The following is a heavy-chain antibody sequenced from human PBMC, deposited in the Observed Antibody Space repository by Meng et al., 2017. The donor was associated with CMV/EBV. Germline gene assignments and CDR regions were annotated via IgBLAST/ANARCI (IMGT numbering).Heavy chain of an antibody. V-gene: IGHV6-1*01. CDR3: AREIAVAGTRFDY. J-gene: IGHJ4*02. Sequence: GNSVCSNSAAGNWNRQYSSRDIEWMGRTYYSSKWYSDYAVSVKSRMTIIPDTSKNQFSLQMNSETPEDTAVYYCAREIAVAGTRFDYWGQGTLVTVSS. D-gene: IGHD6-19*01. CDR2: TYYSSKWYS. CDR1: GNSVCSNSAA.